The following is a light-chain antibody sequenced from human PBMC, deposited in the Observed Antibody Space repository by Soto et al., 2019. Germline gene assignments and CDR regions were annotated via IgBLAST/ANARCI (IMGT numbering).Light chain of an antibody. CDR2: AAS. CDR3: QQSYSTPRYT. V-gene: IGKV1-39*01. CDR1: QSISSY. J-gene: IGKJ2*01. Sequence: DIQMTQSPSSLSASVGHRVTITCRASQSISSYLNWYQQKLGKAPKLLIYAASSLQSGVPSRFSGSGSGTDFTLTIRSLQPEDFATYYCQQSYSTPRYTFGQGTKLEIK.